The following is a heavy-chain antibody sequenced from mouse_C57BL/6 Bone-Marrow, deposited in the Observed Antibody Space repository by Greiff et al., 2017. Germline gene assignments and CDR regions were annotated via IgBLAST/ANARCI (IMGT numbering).Heavy chain of an antibody. Sequence: QVQLQQSGAELVRPGASVTLSCKASGYTFTDYEMHWVKQTPVHGLEWIGAIDPETGGTAYNQKFKGKAILTADKSSSTAYMELRSLTSEDSAVYYCPRDTTVGKDYAMDYWGQGTSVTVSS. CDR1: GYTFTDYE. CDR3: PRDTTVGKDYAMDY. D-gene: IGHD1-1*01. J-gene: IGHJ4*01. V-gene: IGHV1-15*01. CDR2: IDPETGGT.